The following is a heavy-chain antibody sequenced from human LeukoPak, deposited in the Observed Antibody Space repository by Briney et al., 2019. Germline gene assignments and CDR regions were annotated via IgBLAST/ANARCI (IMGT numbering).Heavy chain of an antibody. D-gene: IGHD3-16*01. V-gene: IGHV1-2*02. CDR3: ARDYVGDNWFDP. CDR1: GYTFTGYY. CDR2: INPNSGGT. Sequence: ASVKVSCKASGYTFTGYYMHWVRQAPGQGLEWMGWINPNSGGTNYAQKFQGRVTMTRDTSISTAYMELSRLRSDDTAVYYCARDYVGDNWFDPWGQGTLVTVSS. J-gene: IGHJ5*02.